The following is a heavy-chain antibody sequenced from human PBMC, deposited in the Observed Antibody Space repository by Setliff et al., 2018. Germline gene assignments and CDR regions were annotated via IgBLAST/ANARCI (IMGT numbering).Heavy chain of an antibody. CDR2: INPNNGDT. Sequence: ASVKVSCKASGYTFTGYYFHWVRQAPGQGLEWMGWINPNNGDTKSAQKFQGRLTMTRDTSISTAYMELSSLRSDDTAVYYCARGSVEYSRGWYYFDYWAQGTLVTVSS. D-gene: IGHD6-19*01. CDR3: ARGSVEYSRGWYYFDY. J-gene: IGHJ4*02. CDR1: GYTFTGYY. V-gene: IGHV1-2*02.